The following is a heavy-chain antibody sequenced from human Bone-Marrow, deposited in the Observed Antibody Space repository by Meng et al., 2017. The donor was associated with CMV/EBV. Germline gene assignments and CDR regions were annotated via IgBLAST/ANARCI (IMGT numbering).Heavy chain of an antibody. V-gene: IGHV3-7*01. D-gene: IGHD1-26*01. J-gene: IGHJ4*02. Sequence: GESLKISCAASGFTFSSYWMSWVRQAPGKGLEWVANIKEDGSEKYYVDSVKGRFTISRDNAKNSLYLQMNSLRAEDTAVYYCARVRPWGAFDHWGQGTLVTVSS. CDR2: IKEDGSEK. CDR3: ARVRPWGAFDH. CDR1: GFTFSSYW.